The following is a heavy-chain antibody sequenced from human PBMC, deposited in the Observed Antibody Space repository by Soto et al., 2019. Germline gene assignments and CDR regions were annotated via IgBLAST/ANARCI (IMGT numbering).Heavy chain of an antibody. CDR2: INPSGGST. Sequence: GASVKVSCKASGYTFTSYYMHWVRQAPGQGLEWMGIINPSGGSTSYAQKFQGRVTMTRDTSTSTVYMELSSLRSEDTAVYYCARGSRCSDGSCYDYFDYWGQGTLVTVSS. CDR3: ARGSRCSDGSCYDYFDY. V-gene: IGHV1-46*03. D-gene: IGHD2-15*01. CDR1: GYTFTSYY. J-gene: IGHJ4*02.